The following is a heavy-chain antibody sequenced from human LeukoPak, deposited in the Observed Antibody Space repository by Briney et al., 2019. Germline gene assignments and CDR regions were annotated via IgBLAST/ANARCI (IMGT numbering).Heavy chain of an antibody. CDR2: ISSSGSTI. CDR3: ARETGDGYNDY. D-gene: IGHD5-12*01. CDR1: GFTFSDYY. J-gene: IGHJ4*02. V-gene: IGHV3-11*01. Sequence: NPGGSLRLSCAASGFTFSDYYMSWIRQAPGKGLEWVSYISSSGSTIYYADSVKGRFTISRDNSKNTLYLQMNSLRAEDTAVYYCARETGDGYNDYWGQGTLVTVSS.